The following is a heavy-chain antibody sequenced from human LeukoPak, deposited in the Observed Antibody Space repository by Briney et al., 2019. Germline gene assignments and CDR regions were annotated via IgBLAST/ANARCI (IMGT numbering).Heavy chain of an antibody. V-gene: IGHV1-69*04. J-gene: IGHJ4*02. CDR3: ASGGPEMATIGGDYFDY. CDR1: GGTFSSYA. CDR2: IIPIFGIA. D-gene: IGHD5-24*01. Sequence: SVKVPCKASGGTFSSYAISWVRQAPGQGLEWMGRIIPIFGIANYAQKFQGRVTITADKSTSTAYMELSSLRSEDTAVYYCASGGPEMATIGGDYFDYWGQGTLVTVSS.